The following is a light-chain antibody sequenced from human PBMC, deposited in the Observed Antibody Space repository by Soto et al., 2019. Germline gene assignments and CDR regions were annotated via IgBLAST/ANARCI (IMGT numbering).Light chain of an antibody. CDR2: EAS. Sequence: DIQMTQSPSSLSASVGDRVTITCQARQDIKNYLNWYQQKPGKAPKLLIYEASNLETGVPSRFSGSGSGRTFTFSISSLQPEDIATYYCQQCDDFITFGGGTRIEIK. CDR1: QDIKNY. J-gene: IGKJ4*01. V-gene: IGKV1-33*01. CDR3: QQCDDFIT.